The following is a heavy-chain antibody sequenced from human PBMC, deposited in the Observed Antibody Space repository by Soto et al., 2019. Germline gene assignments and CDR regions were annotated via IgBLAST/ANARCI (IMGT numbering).Heavy chain of an antibody. D-gene: IGHD6-6*01. Sequence: GASVKVSCKASGYTFTGYYMHWVRQAPGQGLEWMGWISPYNGSTNYAQRLQGRVTMTTDTSTRTAYMELKSLRYDDTAVYYCAREGQLGYWGQGTLVTVSS. V-gene: IGHV1-18*04. CDR1: GYTFTGYY. J-gene: IGHJ4*02. CDR3: AREGQLGY. CDR2: ISPYNGST.